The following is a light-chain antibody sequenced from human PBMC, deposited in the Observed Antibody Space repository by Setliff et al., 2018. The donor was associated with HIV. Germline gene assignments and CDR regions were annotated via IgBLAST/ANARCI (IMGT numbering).Light chain of an antibody. V-gene: IGLV2-23*02. Sequence: QSVLPQPASVSGSPGQSITISCTGTSTDVGTYNLVSWYQQHPGKAPKVMIYEVSKRPSGISNRFSGSKSGNTASLTISGLQPEDESDYYCCSYASGSTSLFVFGTGTKATVL. CDR1: STDVGTYNL. CDR3: CSYASGSTSLFV. CDR2: EVS. J-gene: IGLJ1*01.